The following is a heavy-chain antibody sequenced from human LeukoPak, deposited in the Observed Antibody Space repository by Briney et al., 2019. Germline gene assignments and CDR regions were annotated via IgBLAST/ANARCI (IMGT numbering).Heavy chain of an antibody. D-gene: IGHD3-10*02. Sequence: GGSLRLSCAASGFTFSDTWMNWVRQAPGKGLEWVSYISSSGSTIYYADSVKGRFTISRDNAKNSLYLQMNSLRAEDTAVYYCAELGITMIGGAWGKGTTVTISS. J-gene: IGHJ6*04. CDR1: GFTFSDTW. V-gene: IGHV3-11*04. CDR3: AELGITMIGGA. CDR2: ISSSGSTI.